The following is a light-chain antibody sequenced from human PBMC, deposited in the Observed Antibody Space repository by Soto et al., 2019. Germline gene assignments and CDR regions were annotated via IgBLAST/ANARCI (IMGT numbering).Light chain of an antibody. J-gene: IGKJ4*01. CDR1: QSVSSY. Sequence: EIVLTQSPATLSLSPGERATLACRASQSVSSYLVWYQQKPGQAPRLLIYDASNRATGIPARFSGSESGTDFTLTIDRPEPEDCAGDYCEQRNYWPLTFGRGTQV. CDR2: DAS. V-gene: IGKV3-11*01. CDR3: EQRNYWPLT.